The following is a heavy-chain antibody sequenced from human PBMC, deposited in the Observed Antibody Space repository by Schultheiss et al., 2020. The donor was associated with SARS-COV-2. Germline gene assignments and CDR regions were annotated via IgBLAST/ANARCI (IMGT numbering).Heavy chain of an antibody. CDR2: IYHSGST. Sequence: SETLSLTCTVSGGSISSSSYYWGWIRQPPGKGLEWIGYIYHSGSTYYNPSLKSRVTISVDRSKNQFSLKLSSVTAADTAVYYCARVGIAARPGERGYFDYWGQGTLVTVSS. V-gene: IGHV4-39*07. J-gene: IGHJ4*02. CDR3: ARVGIAARPGERGYFDY. D-gene: IGHD6-6*01. CDR1: GGSISSSSYY.